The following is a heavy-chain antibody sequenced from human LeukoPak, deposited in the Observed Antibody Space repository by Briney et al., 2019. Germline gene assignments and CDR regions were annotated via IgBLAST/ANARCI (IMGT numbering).Heavy chain of an antibody. CDR3: ARDVGSSSVMNL. Sequence: GGSLRLSCAASGFSFSTYWMYWVRQGPGKGLVWVSRINTDGSTTHYADSVKGRFTISRDNAKNTLYMQMSSLRAEDTAVYYCARDVGSSSVMNLWGEGTTVTVSS. CDR2: INTDGSTT. D-gene: IGHD6-6*01. CDR1: GFSFSTYW. J-gene: IGHJ6*04. V-gene: IGHV3-74*01.